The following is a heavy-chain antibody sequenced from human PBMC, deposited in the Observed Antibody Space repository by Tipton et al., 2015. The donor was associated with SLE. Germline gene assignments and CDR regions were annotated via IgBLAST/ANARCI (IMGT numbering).Heavy chain of an antibody. CDR3: ARDHSDSKAFGY. CDR1: GGNFGGST. V-gene: IGHV1-69*16. CDR2: IIPLLGTP. J-gene: IGHJ4*02. D-gene: IGHD4-11*01. Sequence: QVQLVQSGAEVKGPGSSVKVSCKSSGGNFGGSTITWVRQAPGQGLECLGFIIPLLGTPKYAQKFQGRVTITTDESTSTAYMELSSLDSEDTAVYYCARDHSDSKAFGYWGQGSLVTVSS.